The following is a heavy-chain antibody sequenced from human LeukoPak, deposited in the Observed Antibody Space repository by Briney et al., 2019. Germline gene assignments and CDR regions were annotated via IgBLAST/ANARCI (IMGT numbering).Heavy chain of an antibody. CDR1: GGSFSNYY. J-gene: IGHJ5*02. V-gene: IGHV4-34*01. Sequence: SETLSLTCAVYGGSFSNYYWSWIRQPPGKGLEWIGEINHSGSTNYNPSLKSRVTISVDTSKNQFSLKLSSVTAADTAVYYCARGRPLGYCSSTSCYGWFDPWGQGTLVTVSS. CDR2: INHSGST. D-gene: IGHD2-2*01. CDR3: ARGRPLGYCSSTSCYGWFDP.